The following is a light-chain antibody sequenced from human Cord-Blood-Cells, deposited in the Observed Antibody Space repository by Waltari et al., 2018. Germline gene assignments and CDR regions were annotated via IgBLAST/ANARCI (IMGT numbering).Light chain of an antibody. CDR2: CAS. J-gene: IGKJ1*01. Sequence: EIVLTQSPGTLSLSPGERATLSCRASQSVSSSYLAWYQQKPGQAPRLLIYCASSRATGIPDWFSGSRSGTDFTLTISRLEPEEFAVYYCQQYGSSPPGGTFGQGTKVEIK. CDR1: QSVSSSY. V-gene: IGKV3-20*01. CDR3: QQYGSSPPGGT.